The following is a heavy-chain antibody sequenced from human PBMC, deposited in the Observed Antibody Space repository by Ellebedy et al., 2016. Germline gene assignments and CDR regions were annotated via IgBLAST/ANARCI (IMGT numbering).Heavy chain of an antibody. V-gene: IGHV1-3*01. J-gene: IGHJ5*02. D-gene: IGHD3-10*01. CDR1: GYTFTSYA. Sequence: ASVKVSCKASGYTFTSYAMHWVRQAPGQRLEWMGWINAGNGNTKYSQKFQGRVTITRDTSASTAYMELSSLRSEDTAVYYCARGFGSHRGWFDPWGQGTLVTVSS. CDR3: ARGFGSHRGWFDP. CDR2: INAGNGNT.